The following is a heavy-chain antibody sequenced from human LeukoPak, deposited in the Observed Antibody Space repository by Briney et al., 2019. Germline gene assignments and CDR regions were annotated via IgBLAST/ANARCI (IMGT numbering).Heavy chain of an antibody. V-gene: IGHV1-69*13. CDR1: GGTLSSYA. D-gene: IGHD2-2*01. J-gene: IGHJ6*03. CDR2: IIPIFGTA. Sequence: GASVKVSFKASGGTLSSYAISWVRQAPGQGVEWMGGIIPIFGTANYSQKFQGRVTITADESTSTAYMELSSLRSEDTAVYYCARGRDIVVVPAATTYYYYYMDVWGKGTTVTVSS. CDR3: ARGRDIVVVPAATTYYYYYMDV.